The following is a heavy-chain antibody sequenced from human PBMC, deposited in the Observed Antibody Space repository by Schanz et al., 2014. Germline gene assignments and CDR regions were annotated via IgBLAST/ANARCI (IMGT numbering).Heavy chain of an antibody. CDR3: AKHVRSLTGNGY. J-gene: IGHJ4*02. Sequence: EVQLAESGGSLVQPGGSLRLSCAASGFTFSNHALSWVRQAPGKGLEWVSGIGGSGDSTHYADSVKGRFIISRDNSKNTLYLQVNSLRAEDTAVYYCAKHVRSLTGNGYWGQGLLVAVSS. D-gene: IGHD3-9*01. V-gene: IGHV3-23*04. CDR1: GFTFSNHA. CDR2: IGGSGDST.